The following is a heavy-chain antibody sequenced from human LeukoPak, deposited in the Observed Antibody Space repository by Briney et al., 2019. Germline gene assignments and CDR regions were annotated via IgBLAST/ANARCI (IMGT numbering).Heavy chain of an antibody. Sequence: GASVKVSCKASGYTFTSYGISWVRQAPGQGLEWMGWISAYNGNTNYAQKLQGRVTMTTDTSTSTAYMELRSLRSDDTAVYYCARDQSGYYYDDAFDIWGQGTMVTVSS. V-gene: IGHV1-18*01. CDR2: ISAYNGNT. J-gene: IGHJ3*02. CDR3: ARDQSGYYYDDAFDI. CDR1: GYTFTSYG. D-gene: IGHD3-22*01.